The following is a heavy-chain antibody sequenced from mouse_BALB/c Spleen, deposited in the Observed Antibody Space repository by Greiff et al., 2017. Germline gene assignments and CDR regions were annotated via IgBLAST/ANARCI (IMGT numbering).Heavy chain of an antibody. J-gene: IGHJ3*01. Sequence: EVKLVESGGGLVKPGGSLKLSCAASGFPFSAYYMYWVRQTPEKRLEWVATISDGGSYTYYPDSVKGRFTISRDNAKNNLYLQMSSLKSEDTAMYYCARGDYYGSSPFAYWGQGTLVTVSA. V-gene: IGHV5-4*02. CDR2: ISDGGSYT. D-gene: IGHD1-1*01. CDR3: ARGDYYGSSPFAY. CDR1: GFPFSAYY.